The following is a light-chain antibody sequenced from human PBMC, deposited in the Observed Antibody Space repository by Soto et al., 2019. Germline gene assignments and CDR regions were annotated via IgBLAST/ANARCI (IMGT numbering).Light chain of an antibody. V-gene: IGKV3-20*01. CDR1: QSVSSSF. J-gene: IGKJ5*01. Sequence: EIVLTQSPGTLSLSPGERATLSCRASQSVSSSFLAWYQQKPGQAPRLLIYGATSRATGIPDRFSDSGSGTDFTLTITRLEPEDFVVDYCQQYGGSPITFVQGTRLEIK. CDR2: GAT. CDR3: QQYGGSPIT.